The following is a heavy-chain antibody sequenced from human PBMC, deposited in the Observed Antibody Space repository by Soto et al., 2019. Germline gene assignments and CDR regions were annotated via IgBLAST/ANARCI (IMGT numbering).Heavy chain of an antibody. CDR3: ARTLYGDNVDY. CDR2: MNPKSGNT. V-gene: IGHV1-8*01. Sequence: ASVKVSCKTSGYTFTNFGLSWVRQAPGQGLEWMGWMNPKSGNTNHAQNFQGRLTMTRNTSTSTAYMELSSLRSEDTAVYYCARTLYGDNVDYWGQGTLVTVSS. J-gene: IGHJ4*02. D-gene: IGHD4-17*01. CDR1: GYTFTNFG.